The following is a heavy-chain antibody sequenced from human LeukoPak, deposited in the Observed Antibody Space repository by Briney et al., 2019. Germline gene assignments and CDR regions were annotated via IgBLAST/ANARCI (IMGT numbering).Heavy chain of an antibody. CDR1: GYCFTTYW. CDR2: IYPRDSDT. Sequence: GESLKISCKVSGYCFTTYWIGWVRQMPGKGLEWVGIIYPRDSDTRYSPSFQGQVTISVDKSISTAYLQWSSMEASDTAIYYCARHSEYSGFDYWGQGTVVTVSS. J-gene: IGHJ4*02. V-gene: IGHV5-51*01. CDR3: ARHSEYSGFDY. D-gene: IGHD2/OR15-2a*01.